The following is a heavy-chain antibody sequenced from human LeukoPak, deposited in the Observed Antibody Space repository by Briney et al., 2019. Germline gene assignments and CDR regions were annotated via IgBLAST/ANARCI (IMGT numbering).Heavy chain of an antibody. Sequence: GGSLRLSCAASGFTFSSYWMSWVRQAPGKGLEWVANIKQDGSEKYYVDSVKGRFTISRDNAKNSLYLQMNSLRAEDTALYYCARGSAGYDILTGFDYWGQGTLVTVSS. CDR1: GFTFSSYW. V-gene: IGHV3-7*03. D-gene: IGHD3-9*01. CDR2: IKQDGSEK. CDR3: ARGSAGYDILTGFDY. J-gene: IGHJ4*02.